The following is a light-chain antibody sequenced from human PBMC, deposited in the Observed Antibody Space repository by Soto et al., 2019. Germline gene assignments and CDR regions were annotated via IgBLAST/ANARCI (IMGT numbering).Light chain of an antibody. Sequence: EIVLTQSPGNLSLSPGERATLSCRASQSVSSSFLAWYQQKPGQAPRLLIYGASNRATGIPDRFSGSGSGTDFTLTISRLEPEDFAVYYCQQYDSSPWTFGQGTKVEIE. CDR1: QSVSSSF. J-gene: IGKJ1*01. CDR2: GAS. CDR3: QQYDSSPWT. V-gene: IGKV3-20*01.